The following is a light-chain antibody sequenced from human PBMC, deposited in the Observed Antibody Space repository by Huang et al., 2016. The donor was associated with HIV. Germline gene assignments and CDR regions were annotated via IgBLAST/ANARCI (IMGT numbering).Light chain of an antibody. CDR2: GAS. CDR1: QSVSSSS. Sequence: EIVLTQSPGTLSLSPGERATLSCSAGQSVSSSSLAWYQQKPGQAPRLLIYGASSRATGIPDRFSGSGSGTDFTLIISRREPEDFAVYYCQQYGSSPLFTFGPGTKVDIK. J-gene: IGKJ3*01. CDR3: QQYGSSPLFT. V-gene: IGKV3-20*01.